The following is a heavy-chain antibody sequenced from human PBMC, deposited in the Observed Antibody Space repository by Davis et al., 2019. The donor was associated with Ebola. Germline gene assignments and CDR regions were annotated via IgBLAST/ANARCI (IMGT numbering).Heavy chain of an antibody. V-gene: IGHV3-74*01. CDR1: GFTFRSYY. CDR3: ARGLRSADF. CDR2: INEDGSIT. Sequence: PGGSLRLSCAASGFTFRSYYMHWVRQAPGKGLVLVSRINEDGSITNYADSVKGRFTISRDNAKDTVYLQMNSLRAEDTAMYYCARGLRSADFWGQGTLVTVSS. J-gene: IGHJ4*02. D-gene: IGHD4-17*01.